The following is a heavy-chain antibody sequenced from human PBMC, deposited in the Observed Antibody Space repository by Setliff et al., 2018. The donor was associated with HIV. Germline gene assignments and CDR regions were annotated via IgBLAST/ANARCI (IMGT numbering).Heavy chain of an antibody. J-gene: IGHJ4*02. CDR2: ISAGGGDT. CDR3: AKKSGGVPGYCSGGSCYLDY. CDR1: GFTFSSYA. V-gene: IGHV3-23*01. Sequence: GGSLRLSCAASGFTFSSYAMSWVRQAPGKGLEWVSTISAGGGDTYYADSVKGRFTISRDNSKNTLYLQMSSLRAEDTAVYYCAKKSGGVPGYCSGGSCYLDYWGQGTLVTVSS. D-gene: IGHD2-15*01.